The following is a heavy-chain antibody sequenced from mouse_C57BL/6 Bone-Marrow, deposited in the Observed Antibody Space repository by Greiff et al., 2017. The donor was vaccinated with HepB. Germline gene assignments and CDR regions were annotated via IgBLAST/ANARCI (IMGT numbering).Heavy chain of an antibody. Sequence: EVQVVESGGGLVQPGGSLKLSCAASGFTFSDSGMAWVRQAPRKGPEWVAFISNLAYSIYYADTVTGRFPISRENAKNTLYLEMSSLRSEDTAMYYCARLRGCDGSSYWYFDVCGTGTTVTVSS. D-gene: IGHD1-1*01. CDR1: GFTFSDSG. CDR2: ISNLAYSI. J-gene: IGHJ1*03. V-gene: IGHV5-15*01. CDR3: ARLRGCDGSSYWYFDV.